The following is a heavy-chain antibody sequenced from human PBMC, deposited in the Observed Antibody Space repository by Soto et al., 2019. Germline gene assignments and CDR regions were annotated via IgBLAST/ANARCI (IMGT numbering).Heavy chain of an antibody. V-gene: IGHV1-18*01. CDR1: GYTFTSYG. D-gene: IGHD2-15*01. J-gene: IGHJ4*02. CDR3: SSIYCSGGSCYSAY. Sequence: QVPLVKYGAEVKKPGASVKVSCKASGYTFTSYGISWVRQAPGQGLEWMGWISAYNGNTNYAQKLQGRVTMTTDTTTSTAYMELRSLRSDDTAVYDCSSIYCSGGSCYSAYWGQGTLVTVSS. CDR2: ISAYNGNT.